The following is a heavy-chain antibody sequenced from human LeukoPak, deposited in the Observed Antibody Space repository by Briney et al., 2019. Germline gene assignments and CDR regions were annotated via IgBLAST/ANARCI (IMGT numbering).Heavy chain of an antibody. J-gene: IGHJ3*02. Sequence: ASVKVSCKASGYTFTSYYMHWVRQAPGQGLEWMGIINPSGGSTSYAQKFQGRVTMTRDTSTGTVYMELSSLRSEDTAAYYCAVSGSSGWYAAFDIWGQGTMVTVSS. CDR1: GYTFTSYY. D-gene: IGHD6-19*01. CDR2: INPSGGST. CDR3: AVSGSSGWYAAFDI. V-gene: IGHV1-46*01.